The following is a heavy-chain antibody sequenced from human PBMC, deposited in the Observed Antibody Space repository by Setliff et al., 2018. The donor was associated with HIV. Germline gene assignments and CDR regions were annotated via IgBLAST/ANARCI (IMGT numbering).Heavy chain of an antibody. CDR1: DYPFSNFG. Sequence: VKVSCKASDYPFSNFGISWVRQAPGQGLEWMAWTNVYNGDTSFAQKFQGRVTMTKDTSTGTAYMELSSLRSDDTAVYYCATDRTQTGISLVRGRLTDPAKYPLDYWGQGTLVTVS. J-gene: IGHJ4*02. V-gene: IGHV1-18*01. CDR3: ATDRTQTGISLVRGRLTDPAKYPLDY. CDR2: TNVYNGDT. D-gene: IGHD3-10*01.